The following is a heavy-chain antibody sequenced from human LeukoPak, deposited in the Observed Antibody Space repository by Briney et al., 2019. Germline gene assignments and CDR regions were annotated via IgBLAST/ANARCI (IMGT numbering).Heavy chain of an antibody. CDR2: ISSNGDST. Sequence: GGSLRLSCAASGFTFSSYEMHWVRQAPGKGLEYVSAISSNGDSTYYANFVKSRFIISRDNSKNTLYLQMGSLRPEDMAVYYCARDRPGDVWGEGTTVTVSS. CDR1: GFTFSSYE. CDR3: ARDRPGDV. V-gene: IGHV3-64*01. J-gene: IGHJ6*04.